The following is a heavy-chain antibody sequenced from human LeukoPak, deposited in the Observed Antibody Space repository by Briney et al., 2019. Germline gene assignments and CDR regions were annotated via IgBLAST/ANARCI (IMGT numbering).Heavy chain of an antibody. Sequence: PGGSLTLSCRASGFTFSSYGMHWVRQAPGKGLEWVAFIRYDGSNKYYADSVKGRFTISRDNSKNTLYLQMNSLRAEDTAVYYCARGSSPYSSSWPNDAFDIWGQGTVVTVSS. D-gene: IGHD6-13*01. CDR1: GFTFSSYG. V-gene: IGHV3-30*02. CDR2: IRYDGSNK. J-gene: IGHJ3*02. CDR3: ARGSSPYSSSWPNDAFDI.